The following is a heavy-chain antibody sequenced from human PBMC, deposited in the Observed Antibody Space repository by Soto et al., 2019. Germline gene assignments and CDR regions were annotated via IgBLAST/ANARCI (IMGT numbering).Heavy chain of an antibody. CDR1: GVSISSGDYY. CDR2: IYYSGST. D-gene: IGHD2-15*01. CDR3: ARAEGCSGGSCYPYYYYYGMDV. J-gene: IGHJ6*02. V-gene: IGHV4-30-4*01. Sequence: SETLSLTCTVSGVSISSGDYYWSWIRQPPGKGLEWIGYIYYSGSTYYNPSLKSRVTISVDTSKNQFSLKLSSVTAADTAVYYCARAEGCSGGSCYPYYYYYGMDVWGQGTTVTVS.